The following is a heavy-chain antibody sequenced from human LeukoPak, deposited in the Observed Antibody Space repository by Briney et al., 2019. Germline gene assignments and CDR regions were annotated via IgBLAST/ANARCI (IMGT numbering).Heavy chain of an antibody. J-gene: IGHJ4*02. V-gene: IGHV3-23*01. CDR3: AKRPGYTTPRQGAAYYFDY. CDR2: ISGSGGST. CDR1: GFTFSSYA. Sequence: GGSLRLSCAASGFTFSSYAMSWVRQAPGKGLEWVSAISGSGGSTYYADSVKGRFTISRDNSKNTLYLQMNSLRAEDTAVYYSAKRPGYTTPRQGAAYYFDYSGQGTLLTVSP. D-gene: IGHD2-2*02.